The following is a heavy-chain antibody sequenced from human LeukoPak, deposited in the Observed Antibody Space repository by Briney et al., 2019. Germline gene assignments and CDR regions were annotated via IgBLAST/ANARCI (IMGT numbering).Heavy chain of an antibody. J-gene: IGHJ4*02. CDR2: IKQDGSEK. D-gene: IGHD1/OR15-1a*01. CDR3: ARDGTALSCDY. Sequence: QPGGSLRLSCAASGFTFSSYWMSWVRRAPGKGLEWVANIKQDGSEKYYVDSVKGRFTISRDNAKNSLYLQMNSLRAEDTAVYYCARDGTALSCDYWGQGTLVTVSS. CDR1: GFTFSSYW. V-gene: IGHV3-7*01.